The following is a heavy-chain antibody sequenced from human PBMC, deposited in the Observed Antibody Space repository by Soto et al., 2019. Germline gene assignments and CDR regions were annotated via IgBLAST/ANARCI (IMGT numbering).Heavy chain of an antibody. V-gene: IGHV1-69*06. CDR2: TGSGTGPG. J-gene: IGHJ4*02. D-gene: IGHD2-15*01. Sequence: QVQLVQSGTEVKKPGSSVKVSCKTSGGSLSTNPISWVRQAPGQGLEWMGGTGSGTGPGNHAQKFQGRLTVTADKSTGTVYMELTNLSYEDTAVYYCARRDSGGFFRFFDSWGQGTLVNVSS. CDR1: GGSLSTNP. CDR3: ARRDSGGFFRFFDS.